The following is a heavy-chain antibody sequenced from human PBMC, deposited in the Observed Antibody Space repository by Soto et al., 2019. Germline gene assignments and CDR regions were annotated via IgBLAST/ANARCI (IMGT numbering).Heavy chain of an antibody. CDR1: GYTFTGYY. CDR2: INPNSGGT. D-gene: IGHD3-22*01. Sequence: GASVKVSCKASGYTFTGYYMHWVRQAPGQGLEWMGWINPNSGGTNYAQKFQGRVTMTRDTSISTAYMELSRLRSDDTAVYYCARDQGYYYDSSGPFDYWGQGTLVTVSS. V-gene: IGHV1-2*02. J-gene: IGHJ4*02. CDR3: ARDQGYYYDSSGPFDY.